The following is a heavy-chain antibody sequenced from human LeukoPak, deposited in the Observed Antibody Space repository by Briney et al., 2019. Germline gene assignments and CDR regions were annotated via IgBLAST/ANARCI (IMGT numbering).Heavy chain of an antibody. CDR1: GFTFSNYG. CDR3: AKDRETTASGTFDY. V-gene: IGHV3-30*18. J-gene: IGHJ4*02. CDR2: ISEDGINK. Sequence: PGGSLRLSCAASGFTFSNYGMHCVRQAPGKGLEWVAGISEDGINKYYADSVKARFTISRDNSNNTLFLQVNNLRADDTAVYYCAKDRETTASGTFDYWGQGALVTVSS. D-gene: IGHD6-13*01.